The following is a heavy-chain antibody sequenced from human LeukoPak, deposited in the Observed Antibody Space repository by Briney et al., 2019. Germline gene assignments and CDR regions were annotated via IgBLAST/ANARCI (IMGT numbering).Heavy chain of an antibody. CDR2: IYSGGTT. J-gene: IGHJ4*02. CDR1: AFTGSSKY. V-gene: IGHV3-53*01. D-gene: IGHD3-22*01. Sequence: PGGSLRLSCAASAFTGSSKYMSWVRQAPGKGLEWVSTIYSGGTTYYADSVKGRFTISRDNSKNTLYLQADSLRADDAAVYYCARGYYYDGSGYYFDNWGQGTLVTVSS. CDR3: ARGYYYDGSGYYFDN.